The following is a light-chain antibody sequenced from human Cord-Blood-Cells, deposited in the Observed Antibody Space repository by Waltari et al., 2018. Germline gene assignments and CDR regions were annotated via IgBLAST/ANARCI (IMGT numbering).Light chain of an antibody. CDR2: ASS. CDR3: QQSYSTPYS. V-gene: IGKV1-39*01. J-gene: IGKJ2*03. Sequence: DIQMTQSPSSLSASVGDRVTITCRASQSISSYLNWYQQKPGKAPKLLLYASSSLQSGVPSRFSGSGSWTDFTLTISSLQPEDFATYYFQQSYSTPYSFGQGTKLEIK. CDR1: QSISSY.